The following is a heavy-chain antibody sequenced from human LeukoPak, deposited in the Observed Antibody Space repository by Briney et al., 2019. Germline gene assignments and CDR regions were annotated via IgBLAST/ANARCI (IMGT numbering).Heavy chain of an antibody. CDR3: ARNQMGIAVAGLFDY. V-gene: IGHV1-2*02. Sequence: ASVKVSCKASGYTFTGYYMHWVRQAPGQGLEWMGWINPNSGGTNYAQKFQGRVTMTRDTSISTAYMELSRLRSDDTAVYYCARNQMGIAVAGLFDYWGKGTTVTVSS. J-gene: IGHJ4*03. CDR2: INPNSGGT. CDR1: GYTFTGYY. D-gene: IGHD6-19*01.